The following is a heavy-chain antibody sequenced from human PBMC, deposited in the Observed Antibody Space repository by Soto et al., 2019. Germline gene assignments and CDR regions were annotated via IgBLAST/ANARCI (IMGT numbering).Heavy chain of an antibody. CDR2: IFYSGST. D-gene: IGHD2-15*01. CDR3: ARGGSGDIVVVAAIDY. CDR1: GGSISSGNYY. Sequence: QVQLQESGPGLVKPSQTLSLTCTVSGGSISSGNYYWSWIRQHPGKGLEWIGNIFYSGSTSYNPSLKSRVTISVDTSKNQFSLRLSSVTAADTAVYYCARGGSGDIVVVAAIDYWGQGTLVTVSS. V-gene: IGHV4-31*03. J-gene: IGHJ4*02.